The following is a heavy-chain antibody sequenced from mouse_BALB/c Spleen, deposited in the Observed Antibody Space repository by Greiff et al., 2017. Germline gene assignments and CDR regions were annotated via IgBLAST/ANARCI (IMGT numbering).Heavy chain of an antibody. V-gene: IGHV4-1*02. CDR1: GFDFSRYW. CDR2: INPDSSTI. Sequence: EVKLLESGGGLVQPGGSLKLSCAASGFDFSRYWMSWVRQAPGKGLEWIGEINPDSSTINYTPSLKDKFIISRDNAKNTLYLQMSKVRSEDTALYYCARSTMITGWFAYWGQGTLVTVSA. CDR3: ARSTMITGWFAY. D-gene: IGHD2-4*01. J-gene: IGHJ3*01.